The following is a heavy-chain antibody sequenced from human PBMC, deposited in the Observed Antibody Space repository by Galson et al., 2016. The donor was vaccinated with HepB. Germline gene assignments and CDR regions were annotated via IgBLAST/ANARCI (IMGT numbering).Heavy chain of an antibody. D-gene: IGHD3-22*01. CDR3: ARRQSKYYDSSGYRDAFDI. V-gene: IGHV1-69*13. CDR1: GGSFSSYA. J-gene: IGHJ3*02. CDR2: IIPIFGTA. Sequence: SVKVSCKASGGSFSSYAISWVRQAPGQGLEWMGGIIPIFGTANYAQKFQGRVTITADESTSTAYMELSSLRSEDTAVYYCARRQSKYYDSSGYRDAFDIWGQGTMVTVSS.